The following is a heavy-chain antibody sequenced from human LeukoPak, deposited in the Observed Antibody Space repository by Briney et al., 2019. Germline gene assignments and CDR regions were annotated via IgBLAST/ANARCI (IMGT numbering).Heavy chain of an antibody. CDR2: IYSGIST. J-gene: IGHJ4*02. CDR3: ARSKTVAGTIDY. CDR1: GFNVSSNY. D-gene: IGHD6-19*01. Sequence: GGSLRLSCAASGFNVSSNYMSWVRQAPGKGLEWVSVIYSGISTYYADSVKGRFTISRDNSKNTLYLQMNSLRAEDTAVYYCARSKTVAGTIDYWGQGTLVTVSS. V-gene: IGHV3-53*01.